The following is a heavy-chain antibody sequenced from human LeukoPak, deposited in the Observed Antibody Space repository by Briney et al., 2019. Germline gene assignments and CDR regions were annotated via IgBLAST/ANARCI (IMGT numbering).Heavy chain of an antibody. V-gene: IGHV3-9*01. Sequence: SGGSLRLSCAASGFTFHDYAMHWVRHAPGKGLEWVSGISWNSDSIGYADSVKGRFIISRDNAKKSLYLQMNSLRVEDTAFYYCAKAGYSSGWYDPWFDPWGQGTLVTVSS. CDR3: AKAGYSSGWYDPWFDP. J-gene: IGHJ5*02. D-gene: IGHD6-19*01. CDR1: GFTFHDYA. CDR2: ISWNSDSI.